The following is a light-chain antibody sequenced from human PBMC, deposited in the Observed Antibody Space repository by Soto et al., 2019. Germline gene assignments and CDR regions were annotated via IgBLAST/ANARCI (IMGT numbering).Light chain of an antibody. CDR1: QSISSW. Sequence: SPSVRDSSTKTCRASQSISSWLAWYQQKPGKAPKLLIYDASTLQSGVPSRYSGSGSGTDFPLTICRLEPEDFAVDCCQQYATSTWTFGQGIK. J-gene: IGKJ1*01. CDR2: DAS. V-gene: IGKV1-5*01. CDR3: QQYATSTWT.